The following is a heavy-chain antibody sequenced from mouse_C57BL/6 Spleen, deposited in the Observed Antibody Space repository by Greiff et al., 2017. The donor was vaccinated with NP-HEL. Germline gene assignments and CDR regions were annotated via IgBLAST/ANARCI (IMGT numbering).Heavy chain of an antibody. D-gene: IGHD2-4*01. CDR2: ISSGSSTI. CDR1: GFTFSDYG. V-gene: IGHV5-17*01. J-gene: IGHJ4*01. Sequence: EVQVVESGGGLVKPGGSLKLSCAASGFTFSDYGMHWVRQAPETGLEWVAYISSGSSTIYYADTVKGRFTISRDNAKNTLFLQMTSLRSEDTAMYYCARNDYETMDYWGQGTSVTVSS. CDR3: ARNDYETMDY.